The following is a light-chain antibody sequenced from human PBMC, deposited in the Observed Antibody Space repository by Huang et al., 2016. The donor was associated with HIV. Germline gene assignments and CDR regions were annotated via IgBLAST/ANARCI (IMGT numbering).Light chain of an antibody. CDR2: GAS. J-gene: IGKJ2*01. V-gene: IGKV3-20*01. CDR3: QHYGTLFT. Sequence: EIILTQSPATLSLSPGERATLSCRASQSVSAINLAWYQQKLGQAPRLLIYGASTRATGIADRFRASGSGTDFTLTISRLEPEDFAVYYCQHYGTLFTFGQGTEVEIK. CDR1: QSVSAIN.